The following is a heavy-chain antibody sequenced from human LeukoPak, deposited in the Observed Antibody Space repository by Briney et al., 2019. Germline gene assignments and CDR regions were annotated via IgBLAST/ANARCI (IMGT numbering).Heavy chain of an antibody. Sequence: PSETLSLTCAVSGGSISSGGYSWSWIRQPPGKGLEWIGYIYHSGSTYYNPSLKSRVTISVDRSKNQFSLKLSSVTAADTAVYYCARAAWGNWSGYYKSYYYGMDVWGQGTTVTVSS. CDR2: IYHSGST. CDR3: ARAAWGNWSGYYKSYYYGMDV. CDR1: GGSISSGGYS. V-gene: IGHV4-30-2*01. J-gene: IGHJ6*02. D-gene: IGHD3-3*01.